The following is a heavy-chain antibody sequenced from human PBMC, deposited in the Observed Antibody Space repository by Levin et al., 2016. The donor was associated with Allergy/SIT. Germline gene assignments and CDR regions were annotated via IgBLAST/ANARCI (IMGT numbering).Heavy chain of an antibody. Sequence: ASVKVSCKASGYTFTSYGISWVRQAPGQGLEWMGWISAYNGNTNYAQKLQGRVTMTTDTSTSTAYMELSSLRSEDTAVYYCARDKAVTGTKVVRGYGMDVWGQGTTVTVSS. CDR1: GYTFTSYG. CDR2: ISAYNGNT. J-gene: IGHJ6*02. V-gene: IGHV1-18*01. CDR3: ARDKAVTGTKVVRGYGMDV. D-gene: IGHD1-20*01.